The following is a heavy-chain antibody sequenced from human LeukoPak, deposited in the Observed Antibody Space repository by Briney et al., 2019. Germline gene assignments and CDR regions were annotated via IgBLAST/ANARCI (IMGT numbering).Heavy chain of an antibody. CDR1: GGSISSYY. D-gene: IGHD4-17*01. V-gene: IGHV4-59*08. CDR3: ARGTTVTTPDY. CDR2: IYYSGST. J-gene: IGHJ4*02. Sequence: KPSETLSLTCTVSGGSISSYYWSWIRQPPGKGLEWIGYIYYSGSTNYNPSLKSRVTISIDTSKNQFSLKLSSVTAADTAVYYCARGTTVTTPDYWGQGTLVTVSS.